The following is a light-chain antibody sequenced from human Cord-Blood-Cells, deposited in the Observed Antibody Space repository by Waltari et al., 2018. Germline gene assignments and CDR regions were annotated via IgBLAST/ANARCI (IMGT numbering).Light chain of an antibody. CDR2: DVS. CDR1: SSDVGGYNY. V-gene: IGLV2-14*01. Sequence: QSALTQPASVSGSPGQSITISCTGTSSDVGGYNYVSWYQQHPGKAPKLRMYDVSNRPAGDFILFSGSKSGNTASLTISGLQAEDEADYYCSSYTSSSTRVFGTGTKVTVL. CDR3: SSYTSSSTRV. J-gene: IGLJ1*01.